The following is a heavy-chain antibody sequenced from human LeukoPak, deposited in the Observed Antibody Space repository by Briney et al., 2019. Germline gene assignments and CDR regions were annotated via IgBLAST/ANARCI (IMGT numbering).Heavy chain of an antibody. D-gene: IGHD4-17*01. J-gene: IGHJ3*02. CDR2: IYYSGST. CDR3: ARGWGNYGDAFDI. Sequence: SETLSLTCTVSGGSISSYYWSWIRQPPGKGLEWIGYIYYSGSTNYNPSLKSRVTISVDTSKNQFSLKLSSVTAADTAVYYCARGWGNYGDAFDIWGQGTMVTVSS. V-gene: IGHV4-59*01. CDR1: GGSISSYY.